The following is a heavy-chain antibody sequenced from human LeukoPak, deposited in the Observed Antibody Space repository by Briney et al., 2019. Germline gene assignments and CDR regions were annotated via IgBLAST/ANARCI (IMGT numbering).Heavy chain of an antibody. CDR3: ARAYYYASSAFDI. V-gene: IGHV4-39*01. Sequence: SETLSLTCTVSGGSISSNTYYWDWIRQPPGKGLECIGSIYYGGSTYYNPSLKSRVIISIDTSKNQFSLKLSPVTAADTAVYYCARAYYYASSAFDIWGQGTMVTVSS. J-gene: IGHJ3*02. D-gene: IGHD3-22*01. CDR1: GGSISSNTYY. CDR2: IYYGGST.